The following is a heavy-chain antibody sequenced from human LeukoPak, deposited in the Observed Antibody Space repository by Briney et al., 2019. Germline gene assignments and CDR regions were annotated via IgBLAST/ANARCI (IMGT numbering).Heavy chain of an antibody. V-gene: IGHV4-39*07. CDR1: GGSISSSSYY. CDR2: IYYSGST. Sequence: PSETLSLTCTVSGGSISSSSYYWGWIRQPPGKGLEWIGSIYYSGSTYYNPSLKSRVTISVDTSKNQFSLKLSSVTAADTAVYYCASFLQAYYDILTGYYGFDYWGQGTLVTVSS. CDR3: ASFLQAYYDILTGYYGFDY. D-gene: IGHD3-9*01. J-gene: IGHJ4*02.